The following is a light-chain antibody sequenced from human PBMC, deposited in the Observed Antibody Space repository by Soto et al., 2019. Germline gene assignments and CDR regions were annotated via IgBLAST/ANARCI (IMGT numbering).Light chain of an antibody. CDR3: QQYGRSPGLLT. CDR1: QSVTSTY. V-gene: IGKV3-20*01. J-gene: IGKJ3*01. CDR2: DAS. Sequence: EIVLTQSPGTLSLSPGERVTLSCRASQSVTSTYLAWYQQKPGQAPRLLIYDASTRATGIPDRFSGSGSGTDFTLTISRLEPEDFAVHDCQQYGRSPGLLTFGPATKVDIK.